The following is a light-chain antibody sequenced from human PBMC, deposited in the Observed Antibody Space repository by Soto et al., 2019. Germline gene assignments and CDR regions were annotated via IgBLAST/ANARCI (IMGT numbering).Light chain of an antibody. J-gene: IGLJ2*01. V-gene: IGLV3-21*04. CDR2: YDS. CDR1: NIGSKS. CDR3: QVWDRSSDHSVV. Sequence: SYELTQPPSVSVAPGKTARITCGGNNIGSKSVHWYQQKPGQAPVLVIYYDSDRPSGIPERFSGSNSGNTATLTISRVEAGDEADYYCQVWDRSSDHSVVFGGGIQLTVL.